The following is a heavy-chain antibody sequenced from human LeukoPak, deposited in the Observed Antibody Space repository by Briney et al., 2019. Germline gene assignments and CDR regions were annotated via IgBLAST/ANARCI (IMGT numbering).Heavy chain of an antibody. CDR1: GGSISSYY. J-gene: IGHJ4*02. CDR2: IYYSGST. Sequence: SETLSLTCTVSGGSISSYYWSWIRQPPGKGLEWIGYIYYSGSTNYNPSLKSRVTISVDTSKNQFSLKLSSVTAADTAVYYCARTPPIYGGGYYFDYWGQETLVTVSS. CDR3: ARTPPIYGGGYYFDY. D-gene: IGHD2/OR15-2a*01. V-gene: IGHV4-59*08.